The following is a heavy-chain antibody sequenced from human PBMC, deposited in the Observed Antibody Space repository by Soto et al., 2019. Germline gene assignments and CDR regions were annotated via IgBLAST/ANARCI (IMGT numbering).Heavy chain of an antibody. D-gene: IGHD3-10*01. CDR2: INDSGNI. CDR1: GGSFSGYQ. J-gene: IGHJ6*03. Sequence: QVQLQQWGAGLLKPSETLSLTCAVYGGSFSGYQWTWIRQTPGKGLEWIGEINDSGNINYNPSRKSRATIVVDTVKRQISLTLSSVTAADTAVYYCARGLILWFGELSRRGGYYYYMDVWGKGTSVTVSS. CDR3: ARGLILWFGELSRRGGYYYYMDV. V-gene: IGHV4-34*01.